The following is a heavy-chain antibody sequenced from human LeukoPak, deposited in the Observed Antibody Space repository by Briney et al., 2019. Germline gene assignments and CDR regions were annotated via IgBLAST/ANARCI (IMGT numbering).Heavy chain of an antibody. D-gene: IGHD2-2*01. CDR2: MYHSGST. CDR3: ARDQEAYCSSTSCYEYYYYMDV. V-gene: IGHV4-38-2*02. CDR1: GYSISSAYY. J-gene: IGHJ6*03. Sequence: SETLSLTCSVSGYSISSAYYWGWIRQPPGKGLEWIGTMYHSGSTNYNPSLKSRVTISVDTSKNQFSLKLSSVTAADTAVYYCARDQEAYCSSTSCYEYYYYMDVWGKGTTVTISS.